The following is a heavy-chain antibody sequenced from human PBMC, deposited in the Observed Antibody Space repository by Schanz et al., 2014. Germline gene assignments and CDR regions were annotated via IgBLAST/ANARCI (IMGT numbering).Heavy chain of an antibody. CDR1: GFTVSSNY. V-gene: IGHV3-21*01. J-gene: IGHJ4*02. CDR3: VRDKKGFVAVAGRAPFDY. CDR2: ISSSSMYI. D-gene: IGHD6-19*01. Sequence: EVQLVESGGGLVQPGGSLKLSCAASGFTVSSNYMSWVRQAPGKGLEWVSSISSSSMYIYQADSMRGRFTISRDNAKNSLYLQVNNLSAEDTAVYYCVRDKKGFVAVAGRAPFDYWGQGTLVTVSS.